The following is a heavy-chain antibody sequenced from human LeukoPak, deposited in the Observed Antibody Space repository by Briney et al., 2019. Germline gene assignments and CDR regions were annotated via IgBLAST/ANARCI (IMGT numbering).Heavy chain of an antibody. CDR2: IFYSGST. Sequence: SETLSLTCTVSSGSISTSNYYWGWVRQPPGKALEWIGNIFYSGSTYYSPSLKSRVTISLDTSRNQFSLKLNSVTAADTAVYYCARGKDYGRFDYWGQGTLVTVSS. CDR1: SGSISTSNYY. J-gene: IGHJ4*02. V-gene: IGHV4-39*07. D-gene: IGHD4-17*01. CDR3: ARGKDYGRFDY.